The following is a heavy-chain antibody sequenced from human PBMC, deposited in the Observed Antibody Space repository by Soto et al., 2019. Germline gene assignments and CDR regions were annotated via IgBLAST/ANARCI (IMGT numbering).Heavy chain of an antibody. CDR2: LENSESA. CDR3: ARSFCTDTSCSIFDS. V-gene: IGHV4-34*01. CDR1: VGPLSEYS. Sequence: PSETLSLTCGVYVGPLSEYSWNWIRQSPGKGLEWIGQLENSESAYYNPSLRSRVTISADTSKNQFSLKLTSVTTADTSFYFCARSFCTDTSCSIFDSWGLGTLVTVSS. J-gene: IGHJ4*01. D-gene: IGHD2-2*01.